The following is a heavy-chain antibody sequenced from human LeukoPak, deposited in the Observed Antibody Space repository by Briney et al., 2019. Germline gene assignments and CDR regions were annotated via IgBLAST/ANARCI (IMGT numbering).Heavy chain of an antibody. D-gene: IGHD2-21*01. CDR3: ARHIAGDAFDI. J-gene: IGHJ3*02. CDR1: GFTFSSYW. CDR2: ITGDGSGA. V-gene: IGHV3-74*01. Sequence: PGRSLILSCAASGFTFSSYWMHWVRQAPGKGLVWVSRITGDGSGANYADSVKGRFTISRDNAKNVLFLQMNSLRAEDTAVYYCARHIAGDAFDIWGQGTMVTVSS.